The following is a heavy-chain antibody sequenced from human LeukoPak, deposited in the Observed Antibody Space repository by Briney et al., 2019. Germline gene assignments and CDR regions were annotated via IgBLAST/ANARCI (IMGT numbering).Heavy chain of an antibody. CDR3: ARTRPVAGTGGEYY. Sequence: ASVKVSCKASGYTFTSYGISWVRQAPGQGLEWMGWISAYNGNTNYAQKLQGRVTMTTDTSTSTAYMELRSLRSDDTAVYYCARTRPVAGTGGEYYWGQGTLVTVSS. CDR1: GYTFTSYG. D-gene: IGHD6-19*01. V-gene: IGHV1-18*01. J-gene: IGHJ4*02. CDR2: ISAYNGNT.